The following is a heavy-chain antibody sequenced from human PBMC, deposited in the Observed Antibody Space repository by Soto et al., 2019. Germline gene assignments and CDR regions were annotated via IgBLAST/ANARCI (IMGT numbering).Heavy chain of an antibody. CDR3: ARDCGEGQWLVREDAFDI. V-gene: IGHV1-18*01. D-gene: IGHD6-19*01. J-gene: IGHJ3*02. Sequence: VASVKVSCKASGYTFTSYGISWVRQAPGQGLEWMGWISAYNGNTNYAQKLQGRVTMTTDTSTSTAYMELRSLRSDDTAVYYCARDCGEGQWLVREDAFDIWGQGTMVTVSS. CDR2: ISAYNGNT. CDR1: GYTFTSYG.